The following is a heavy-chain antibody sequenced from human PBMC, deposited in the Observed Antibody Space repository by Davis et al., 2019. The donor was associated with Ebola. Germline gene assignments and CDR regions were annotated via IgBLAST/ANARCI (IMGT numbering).Heavy chain of an antibody. J-gene: IGHJ4*02. CDR3: ARLRGGSGRHRPDY. Sequence: MPSETLSLTCTVSGGSISSSSYYWGWIRQPPGKGLEWIGSIYYSGSTYYNPSLKSRVTISVDTSKNQFSLKLSSVTAADTAVYYCARLRGGSGRHRPDYWGQGTLVTVSS. CDR2: IYYSGST. V-gene: IGHV4-39*01. CDR1: GGSISSSSYY. D-gene: IGHD3-10*01.